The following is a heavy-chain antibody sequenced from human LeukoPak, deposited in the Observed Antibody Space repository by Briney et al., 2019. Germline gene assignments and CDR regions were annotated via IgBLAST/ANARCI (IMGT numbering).Heavy chain of an antibody. CDR1: VFTFGSYG. V-gene: IGHV3-23*01. CDR3: AIMHGYYDGSGYWVQ. CDR2: ITPNADRT. J-gene: IGHJ1*01. D-gene: IGHD3-22*01. Sequence: PGGSLRLSCAASVFTFGSYGMSWVRQAPGKGLEWVSFITPNADRTSYADSVEGRFTISRDNPRNTLYMQMNSLRDEDTALYYCAIMHGYYDGSGYWVQWGQGTLVTVSS.